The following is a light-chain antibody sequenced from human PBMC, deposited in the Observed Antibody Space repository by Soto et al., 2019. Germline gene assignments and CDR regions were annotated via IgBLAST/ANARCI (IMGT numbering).Light chain of an antibody. CDR3: SSYTTTSTVV. J-gene: IGLJ2*01. CDR2: EVT. Sequence: QSALTQPASVSGSPGQSIPVSCTGTSSDIGGHNYVSWSQQHPGKVPKLIIYEVTNRPSGVSNRFSGSKSGNTASLTVSGLQAEDEAVYYCSSYTTTSTVVFGGGTKLTVL. V-gene: IGLV2-14*01. CDR1: SSDIGGHNY.